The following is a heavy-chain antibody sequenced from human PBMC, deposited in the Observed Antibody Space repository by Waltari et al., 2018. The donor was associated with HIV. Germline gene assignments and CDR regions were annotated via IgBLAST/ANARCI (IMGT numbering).Heavy chain of an antibody. V-gene: IGHV3-48*01. J-gene: IGHJ4*02. D-gene: IGHD2-2*01. CDR1: GFIFRTYS. Sequence: EVQLVESGGGLVQPGGSLRLSCAASGFIFRTYSMNWVRQAPGKGLGWVSKISSSSTTIYYADSVKGRFTISRDNAKNSLYLQMNSLRAEDTAVYYCARDYCSSTSCTVDYWGQGTLVTVSS. CDR2: ISSSSTTI. CDR3: ARDYCSSTSCTVDY.